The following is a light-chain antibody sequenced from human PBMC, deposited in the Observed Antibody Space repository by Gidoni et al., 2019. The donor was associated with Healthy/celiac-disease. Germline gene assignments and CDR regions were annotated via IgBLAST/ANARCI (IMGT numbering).Light chain of an antibody. J-gene: IGKJ1*01. CDR2: AAS. CDR3: QQYNSYPRT. CDR1: QRISSW. Sequence: DIQMTQSPSTLSASVGDRVTITCLASQRISSWLAWYQQKPGKAPKLLIYAASSLESGVPPRFSGSGSGTEFTLTISSLQPDDFATYYCQQYNSYPRTFXXXTKVEIK. V-gene: IGKV1-5*01.